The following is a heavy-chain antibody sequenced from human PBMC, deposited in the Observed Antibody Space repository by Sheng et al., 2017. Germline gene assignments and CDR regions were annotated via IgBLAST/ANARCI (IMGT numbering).Heavy chain of an antibody. CDR2: IYYSGST. D-gene: IGHD1-1*01. CDR3: ARDRAGYPPLAFDI. J-gene: IGHJ3*02. Sequence: QVQLQESGPGLVKPSETLSLTCTVSGGSISSYYWSWIRQPPGKGLEWIGYIYYSGSTNYNPSLKSRVTISVDTSKNQFSLKLSSVTAADTAVYYCARDRAGYPPLAFDIWAKGQWSPSLQ. CDR1: GGSISSYY. V-gene: IGHV4-59*01.